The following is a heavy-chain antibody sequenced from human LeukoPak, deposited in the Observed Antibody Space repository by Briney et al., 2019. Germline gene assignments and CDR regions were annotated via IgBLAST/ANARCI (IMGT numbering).Heavy chain of an antibody. CDR1: GYTFTSYY. D-gene: IGHD1-26*01. Sequence: ASVKVSCKASGYTFTSYYMHWVRQAPGQGLEWMGIINPSGGSTSYAQKFQGRVTVTRDTSTSTVYMELSSLRSEDTAVFYCARDSPISGSYYGGLGYWGQGTLVTVSS. CDR3: ARDSPISGSYYGGLGY. J-gene: IGHJ4*02. V-gene: IGHV1-46*01. CDR2: INPSGGST.